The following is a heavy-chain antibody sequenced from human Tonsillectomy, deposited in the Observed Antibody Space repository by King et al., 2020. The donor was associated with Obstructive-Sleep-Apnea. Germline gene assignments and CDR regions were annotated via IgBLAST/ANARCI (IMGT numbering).Heavy chain of an antibody. V-gene: IGHV3-30-3*01. CDR3: ARDRGYCSGGSCYPGAFDI. D-gene: IGHD2-15*01. J-gene: IGHJ3*02. Sequence: VQLVESGGGVVQPGRSLRLSCAASGFTFSSYAMHWVRQAPGKGLEWVAVISYDGSNKYYADSVKGRFTISRDNSKNTLYLQMNSLRAEGTAVYYCARDRGYCSGGSCYPGAFDIWGQGTMVTVSS. CDR1: GFTFSSYA. CDR2: ISYDGSNK.